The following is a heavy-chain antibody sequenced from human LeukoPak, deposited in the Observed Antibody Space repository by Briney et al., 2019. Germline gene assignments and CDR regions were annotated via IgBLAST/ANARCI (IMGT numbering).Heavy chain of an antibody. Sequence: PSETLSLTCTVSGYSINDGHYWGWIRQPPGKGLEWIGYIYTSGSTNYNPSLKSRVTISVDTSKNQFSLKLSSVTAADTAVYYCARHKFSSGSWYFDYWGQGTLVTVSS. J-gene: IGHJ4*02. V-gene: IGHV4-4*09. CDR3: ARHKFSSGSWYFDY. CDR2: IYTSGST. CDR1: GYSINDGHY. D-gene: IGHD6-19*01.